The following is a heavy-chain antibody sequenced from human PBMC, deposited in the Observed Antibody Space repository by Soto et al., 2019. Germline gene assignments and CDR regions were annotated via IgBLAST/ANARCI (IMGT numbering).Heavy chain of an antibody. CDR3: ARDRGYDAHDYYYNAMDV. V-gene: IGHV3-21*01. J-gene: IGHJ6*02. D-gene: IGHD2-15*01. CDR1: GFTFRTYT. Sequence: EVQLVESGGGLVKPGGSLRLSCISSGFTFRTYTMNWVRQAPGKGLEWVSGIRGFSPYTFYAESVKGRFTISRDNAKNSLYIKMNSLRAEDTAVYYCARDRGYDAHDYYYNAMDVWGQGTTVTVSS. CDR2: IRGFSPYT.